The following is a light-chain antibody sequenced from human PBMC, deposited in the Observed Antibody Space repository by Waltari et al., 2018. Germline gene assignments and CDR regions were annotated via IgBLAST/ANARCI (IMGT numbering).Light chain of an antibody. CDR2: EDN. V-gene: IGLV2-23*02. J-gene: IGLJ2*01. CDR3: CTYVGRTTFHVT. CDR1: LSDVGPYNL. Sequence: QSALTQPASVSGSPGQSITISCTGTLSDVGPYNLVSWYQQHPGKAPKLIIYEDNKRPSGVSDRLSGSKSGNTASLTISGLQAEDEADYYCCTYVGRTTFHVTFGGGTKLTVL.